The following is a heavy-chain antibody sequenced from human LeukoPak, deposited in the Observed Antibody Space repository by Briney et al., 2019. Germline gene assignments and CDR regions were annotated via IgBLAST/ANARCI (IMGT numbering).Heavy chain of an antibody. Sequence: GGSLRLSCAASGFTFSSYWMHWVRQVPGKGLVWVSRINTDGSSTSYADSVKGRFTISRDNAKNTLYLQMNSLRPEDTAVYYCARGGSGSYDNWGQGTLVTVSS. CDR3: ARGGSGSYDN. D-gene: IGHD1-26*01. V-gene: IGHV3-74*01. CDR2: INTDGSST. J-gene: IGHJ4*02. CDR1: GFTFSSYW.